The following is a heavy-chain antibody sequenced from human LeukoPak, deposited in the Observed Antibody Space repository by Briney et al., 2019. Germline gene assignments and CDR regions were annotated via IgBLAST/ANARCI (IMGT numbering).Heavy chain of an antibody. J-gene: IGHJ5*02. CDR2: ISSSSSYI. Sequence: NPGGSLRLPFAASGFTFSSYSMNWVRQAPGKGLEWVSSISSSSSYIYYADSVKGRFTISRDNAKNSLYLQMNSLRAEDTAVYYCARTAQGYCSSTSCYSWGQGTLVTVSS. CDR1: GFTFSSYS. CDR3: ARTAQGYCSSTSCYS. V-gene: IGHV3-21*01. D-gene: IGHD2-2*01.